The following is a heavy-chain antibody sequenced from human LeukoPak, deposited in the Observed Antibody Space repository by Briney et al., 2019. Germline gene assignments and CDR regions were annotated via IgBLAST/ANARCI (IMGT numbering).Heavy chain of an antibody. CDR1: GFTFSSYS. V-gene: IGHV3-48*04. J-gene: IGHJ4*02. CDR3: ARESSTVTNPFDY. D-gene: IGHD4-17*01. Sequence: GGSLRLSCAASGFTFSSYSMNWVRQAPGKGLEWVSYISSSSSTIYYADSVKGRFTISRDNAKNSLYLQMNSLRAEDTAVYYCARESSTVTNPFDYWGQGTLVTVSS. CDR2: ISSSSSTI.